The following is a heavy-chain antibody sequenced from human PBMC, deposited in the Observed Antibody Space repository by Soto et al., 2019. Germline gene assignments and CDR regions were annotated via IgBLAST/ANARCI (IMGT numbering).Heavy chain of an antibody. Sequence: SVNVACKASGGTLNIYAISWVRLAPGQGLEWMGGIIPVFGTPSYAQKFRGRVTITADESTSTAYMELSNLTSEDTAAYYCARGPYYDFWNGYSNSDYWGQETLV. CDR2: IIPVFGTP. CDR1: GGTLNIYA. V-gene: IGHV1-69*13. D-gene: IGHD3-3*01. CDR3: ARGPYYDFWNGYSNSDY. J-gene: IGHJ4*02.